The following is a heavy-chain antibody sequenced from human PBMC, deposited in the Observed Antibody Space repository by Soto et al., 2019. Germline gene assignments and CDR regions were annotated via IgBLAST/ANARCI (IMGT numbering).Heavy chain of an antibody. J-gene: IGHJ6*02. CDR1: GGSISSGDYY. CDR2: IYYSGST. D-gene: IGHD3-10*01. Sequence: PSETLSLTCTVSGGSISSGDYYWGWIRQPPGKGLEWIGYIYYSGSTYYNPSLKSRVTISVDTSKNQFSLKLSSVTAADTAVYYCASLGPMVRGIYYYYGMDVWGQGTTVTVPS. CDR3: ASLGPMVRGIYYYYGMDV. V-gene: IGHV4-30-4*01.